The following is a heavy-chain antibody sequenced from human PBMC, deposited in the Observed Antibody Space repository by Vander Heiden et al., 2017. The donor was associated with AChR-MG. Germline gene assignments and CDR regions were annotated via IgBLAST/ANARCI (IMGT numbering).Heavy chain of an antibody. CDR1: GLPFSSYA. Sequence: QVQLVESGGGVVQPGRSLRLSCAASGLPFSSYAMHWVRQAPGKGLEWVAVISYDGSNKYYADSVKGRFTISRDNSKNTLYLQMNSLRAEDTAVYYCARDADGWFDPWGQGTLVTVSS. V-gene: IGHV3-30-3*01. J-gene: IGHJ5*02. CDR3: ARDADGWFDP. CDR2: ISYDGSNK.